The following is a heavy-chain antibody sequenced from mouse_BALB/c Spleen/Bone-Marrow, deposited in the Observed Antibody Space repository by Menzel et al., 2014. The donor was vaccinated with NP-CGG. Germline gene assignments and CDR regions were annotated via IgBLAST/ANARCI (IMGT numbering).Heavy chain of an antibody. CDR2: ISSGSSTI. CDR3: ARYGNYFYAMDY. J-gene: IGHJ4*01. V-gene: IGHV5-17*02. CDR1: GFTSRSFG. Sequence: EVKLQESGGGLVQPGGSRKLSCAASGFTSRSFGMHWVRQAPEKGLEWVAYISSGSSTIYYADTVKGRFTISRDNPKNTLFLQMTSLRSEDTAMYYCARYGNYFYAMDYWGQGTSVTVSS. D-gene: IGHD2-1*01.